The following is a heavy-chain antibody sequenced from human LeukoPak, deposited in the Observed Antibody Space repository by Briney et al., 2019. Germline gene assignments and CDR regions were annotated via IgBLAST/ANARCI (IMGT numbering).Heavy chain of an antibody. CDR3: AKNVRPIVVVPAANY. V-gene: IGHV3-74*01. CDR2: INTDGSST. Sequence: GGSLRLSCAASGFTFSSYWMHWVRQAPGKGLVWVSRINTDGSSTSYADSVKGRFTISRDNSKNTLYLQMNSLRAEDTAVYYCAKNVRPIVVVPAANYWGQGTLVTVSS. D-gene: IGHD2-2*01. J-gene: IGHJ4*02. CDR1: GFTFSSYW.